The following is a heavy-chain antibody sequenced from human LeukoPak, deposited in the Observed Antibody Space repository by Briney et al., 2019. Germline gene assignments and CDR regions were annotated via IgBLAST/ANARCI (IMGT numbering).Heavy chain of an antibody. J-gene: IGHJ4*02. CDR3: ASEPVWFGELLSPY. CDR2: IYYSGST. Sequence: SETLSLTCTVSGGSISSSSYYWGWIRQPPGKGLEWIGSIYYSGSTYYNPSLKSRVTISADTSKNQFSLKLSSMTAADTAVYYCASEPVWFGELLSPYWGQGTLVTVSS. D-gene: IGHD3-10*01. CDR1: GGSISSSSYY. V-gene: IGHV4-39*07.